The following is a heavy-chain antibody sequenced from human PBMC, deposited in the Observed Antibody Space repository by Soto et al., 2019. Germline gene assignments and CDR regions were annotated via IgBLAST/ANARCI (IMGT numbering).Heavy chain of an antibody. Sequence: ASVKVSCKASGYTFTSYGISWVRQAPGQGLEWMGWISAYNGNTNYAQKLQGRVTMTTDTSTSTAYMELRSLRSDDTAVYYCARDLWLAKPYYYYYYYMDVWGKGTTVTVSS. CDR3: ARDLWLAKPYYYYYYYMDV. CDR1: GYTFTSYG. J-gene: IGHJ6*03. CDR2: ISAYNGNT. V-gene: IGHV1-18*01. D-gene: IGHD6-19*01.